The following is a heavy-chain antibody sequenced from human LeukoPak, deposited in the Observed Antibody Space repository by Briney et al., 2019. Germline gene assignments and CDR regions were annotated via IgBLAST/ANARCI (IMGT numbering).Heavy chain of an antibody. CDR1: GFTFSSYA. V-gene: IGHV3-23*01. CDR3: AKDKGWGHSAYDCYGMDV. D-gene: IGHD1-26*01. Sequence: GGPLRLSCAASGFTFSSYAMSWVRQAPGKGLEWVSAISGSGSSTYYADSVKGRFTISRDNSKNTLYLQMNSLRAEDTAVYYCAKDKGWGHSAYDCYGMDVWGQGTTVTVSS. J-gene: IGHJ6*02. CDR2: ISGSGSST.